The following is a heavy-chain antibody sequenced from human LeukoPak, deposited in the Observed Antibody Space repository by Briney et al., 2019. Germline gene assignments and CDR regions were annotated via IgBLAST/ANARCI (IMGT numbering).Heavy chain of an antibody. V-gene: IGHV6-1*01. J-gene: IGHJ4*02. CDR1: GDSVSSNSAA. D-gene: IGHD2-2*01. CDR2: TYYRSKWYN. Sequence: SQTLSLTCAISGDSVSSNSAAWNWIRQSPSRGLEWLGRTYYRSKWYNDYAVSVKSRTTINPDTSKNQFSLQLNSVTPEDTAVYYCARESQDIVVVPAALSFDYWGQGTLVTVSS. CDR3: ARESQDIVVVPAALSFDY.